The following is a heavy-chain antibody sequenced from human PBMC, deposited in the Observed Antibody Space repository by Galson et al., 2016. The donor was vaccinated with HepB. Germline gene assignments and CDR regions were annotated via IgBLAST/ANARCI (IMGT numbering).Heavy chain of an antibody. V-gene: IGHV3-23*01. J-gene: IGHJ4*02. CDR2: ISGSSGST. CDR3: ATKPSYYDFLTGYYMGGYFDY. Sequence: SLRLSCAASGFTFSSYAMRWVRQAPGKGLEWVSAISGSSGSTYFADSVKGRFTISRDNSKNTLFLQMNSLRAEDTAVYYCATKPSYYDFLTGYYMGGYFDYWGQGTLVTVSS. CDR1: GFTFSSYA. D-gene: IGHD3-9*01.